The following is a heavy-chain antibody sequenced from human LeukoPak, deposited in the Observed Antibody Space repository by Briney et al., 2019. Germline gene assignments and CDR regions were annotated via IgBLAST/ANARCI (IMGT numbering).Heavy chain of an antibody. V-gene: IGHV3-48*03. CDR3: ARRGRSSAYYFDS. J-gene: IGHJ4*02. Sequence: GGSLRLSCDTSGFTFTDYEMNWARQAPGKGLEWNSYLSSTARTIYYADSVKGRFSISRDTTRNSVSLQMNSVRGDDTAVYYCARRGRSSAYYFDSWGEGTLVTVSS. CDR2: LSSTARTI. CDR1: GFTFTDYE. D-gene: IGHD6-6*01.